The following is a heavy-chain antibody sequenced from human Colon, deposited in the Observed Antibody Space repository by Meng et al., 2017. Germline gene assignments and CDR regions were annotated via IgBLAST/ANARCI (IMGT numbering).Heavy chain of an antibody. CDR1: GYTFTDYH. J-gene: IGHJ4*02. D-gene: IGHD1-26*01. Sequence: GPMVRSGAEVKEPGAPVKVSCKASGYTFTDYHMHWVRQAPGQGLEWMGRIDPNSGGTNYAQKFQGRVTMTRDTSITTAYMELSRLRSDDTAVYYCARVLFSGSYPSGYWGQGTLVTVSS. CDR3: ARVLFSGSYPSGY. V-gene: IGHV1-2*06. CDR2: IDPNSGGT.